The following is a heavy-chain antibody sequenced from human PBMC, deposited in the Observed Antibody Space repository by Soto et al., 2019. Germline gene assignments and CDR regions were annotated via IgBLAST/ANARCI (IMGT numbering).Heavy chain of an antibody. V-gene: IGHV1-3*01. CDR1: GYTFTSYA. Sequence: ASVKVSCKASGYTFTSYAMHWVRQAPGQRLEWMGWINAGNGNTKYSQKFQGRVTITRDTSASTAYMELSSLRSEDTAVYYCARDREGIAVAGPVYYYYMDVWGKGTTVTVSS. CDR2: INAGNGNT. CDR3: ARDREGIAVAGPVYYYYMDV. J-gene: IGHJ6*03. D-gene: IGHD6-19*01.